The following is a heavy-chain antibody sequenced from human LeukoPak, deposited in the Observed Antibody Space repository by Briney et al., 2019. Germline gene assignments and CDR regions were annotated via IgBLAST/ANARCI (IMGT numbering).Heavy chain of an antibody. CDR2: ISYDGSNK. CDR1: GFTFRSHG. D-gene: IGHD6-25*01. V-gene: IGHV3-30*18. Sequence: GGSLRLSCAASGFTFRSHGMHWVRQAPGKGLEWVAVISYDGSNKYYADSVKGRFTISRDNSKNTLYLQMNSLRAEDTAVYYCAKDLGSTGLDYWGQGTLVTVSS. CDR3: AKDLGSTGLDY. J-gene: IGHJ4*02.